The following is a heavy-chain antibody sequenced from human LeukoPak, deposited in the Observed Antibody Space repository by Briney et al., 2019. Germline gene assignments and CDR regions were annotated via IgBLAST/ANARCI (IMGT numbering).Heavy chain of an antibody. CDR3: ARGRGSTSSNFDY. Sequence: ASVKVSCKASGYTFTGYYMHWVRQAPGQGLEWMGWINPNSGGTNYAQKFQGGVTMTRDTSISTAYMELSRLRSDDTAVFYCARGRGSTSSNFDYWGQGTLVTVSS. V-gene: IGHV1-2*02. J-gene: IGHJ4*02. CDR1: GYTFTGYY. CDR2: INPNSGGT. D-gene: IGHD2-2*01.